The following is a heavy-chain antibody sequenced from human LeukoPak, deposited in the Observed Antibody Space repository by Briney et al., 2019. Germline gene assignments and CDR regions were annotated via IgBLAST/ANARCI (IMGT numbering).Heavy chain of an antibody. CDR3: ARGRRIVVVITTNNWFDP. D-gene: IGHD3-22*01. V-gene: IGHV4-34*01. CDR2: INHSGST. J-gene: IGHJ5*02. Sequence: SETLSLTCAVYGGSFSGYYWSWIRQPPGTGLEWIGEINHSGSTNYNPSLTGRVTISVDTSKNQFSLTLSSVTAADTAVYYCARGRRIVVVITTNNWFDPWGQGTLVTVSS. CDR1: GGSFSGYY.